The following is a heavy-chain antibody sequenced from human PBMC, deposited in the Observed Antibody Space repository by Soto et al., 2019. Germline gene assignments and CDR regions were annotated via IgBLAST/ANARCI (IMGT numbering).Heavy chain of an antibody. Sequence: PGGSLRLSCAASGFTLSSYAMHWVRQAPGKGLEWVALISYDGSDKDYADSVKGRFTISRDNSRNTLFLQTNSLRAEDTAVYYCARDYYKYYDSSGYYRSPAYWGQGTLVTVSS. CDR1: GFTLSSYA. CDR2: ISYDGSDK. D-gene: IGHD3-22*01. V-gene: IGHV3-30-3*01. J-gene: IGHJ4*02. CDR3: ARDYYKYYDSSGYYRSPAY.